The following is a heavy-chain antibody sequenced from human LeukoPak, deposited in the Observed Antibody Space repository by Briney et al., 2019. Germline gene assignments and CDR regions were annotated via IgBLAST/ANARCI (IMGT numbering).Heavy chain of an antibody. D-gene: IGHD4-23*01. CDR3: ARDYGGSSPFDY. V-gene: IGHV3-21*01. J-gene: IGHJ4*02. CDR1: GFTFSNAW. Sequence: GGSLRLSCAASGFTFSNAWMNWVRQAPGKGLEWVSSISSSSSYIYYADSVKGRFTISRDNAKNSLYLQMNSLRAEDTAVYYCARDYGGSSPFDYWGQGTLVTVSS. CDR2: ISSSSSYI.